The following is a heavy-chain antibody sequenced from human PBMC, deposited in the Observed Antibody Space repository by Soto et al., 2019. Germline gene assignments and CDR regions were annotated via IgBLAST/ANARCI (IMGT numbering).Heavy chain of an antibody. J-gene: IGHJ4*02. CDR3: ARLGSIAAAGTPDY. V-gene: IGHV3-11*01. Sequence: ESGGGLVKPGGSLRLSCAASGFTFSDYYMSWMRQAPEKGLEWVSYVSGDGGAKSYADSVKGRFSISRDNAKNSLYLLMNSLRAEDTAVYYCARLGSIAAAGTPDYWGQGTLVTVSS. CDR1: GFTFSDYY. CDR2: VSGDGGAK. D-gene: IGHD6-25*01.